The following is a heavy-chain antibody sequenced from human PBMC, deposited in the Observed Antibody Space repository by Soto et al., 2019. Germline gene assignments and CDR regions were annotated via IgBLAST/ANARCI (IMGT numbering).Heavy chain of an antibody. CDR3: GRDPPATRHGMDV. CDR2: IYNGGST. Sequence: EGSLRLSCAASGFTVSSNYMSWVRQAPGKGLEWGSVIYNGGSTYYADSVRGRFTISSDNSENTLYLQMKSQRAEHTAVDHCGRDPPATRHGMDVWGQGTTVTVS. CDR1: GFTVSSNY. V-gene: IGHV3-53*01. J-gene: IGHJ6*02.